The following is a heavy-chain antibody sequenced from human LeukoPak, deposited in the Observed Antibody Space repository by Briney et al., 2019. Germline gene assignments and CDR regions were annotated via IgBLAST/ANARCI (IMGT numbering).Heavy chain of an antibody. Sequence: PGGSLRLSCAASGFTFRDYYMSWIRQAPGKGLEWVSYISSSGSTIYYADSVKGRFTISRDNAKNSLYLQMNSLRAEDTAVYYCARDGLPAASAGYSSGWFDYWGQGTLLTVSS. V-gene: IGHV3-11*01. CDR2: ISSSGSTI. D-gene: IGHD6-19*01. CDR1: GFTFRDYY. J-gene: IGHJ4*02. CDR3: ARDGLPAASAGYSSGWFDY.